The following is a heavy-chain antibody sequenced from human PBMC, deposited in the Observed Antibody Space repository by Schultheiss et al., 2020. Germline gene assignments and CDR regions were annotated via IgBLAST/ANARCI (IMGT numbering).Heavy chain of an antibody. D-gene: IGHD5-18*01. J-gene: IGHJ4*02. Sequence: GGSLRLSCAASGFTFSTYEMNWVRQAPGKGLEWVSYISGSGGTTDYADFVEGRFTISRDNAKNSLYLQMNSLRAEDTAVYYCAKTRGGYNYGSDYWGQGTLVTVSS. CDR1: GFTFSTYE. CDR3: AKTRGGYNYGSDY. V-gene: IGHV3-48*03. CDR2: ISGSGGTT.